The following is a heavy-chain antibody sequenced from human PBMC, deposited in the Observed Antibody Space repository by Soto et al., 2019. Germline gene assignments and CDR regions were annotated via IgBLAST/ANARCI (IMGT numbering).Heavy chain of an antibody. V-gene: IGHV4-59*01. Sequence: SETLSLTCTVSGGSISSYYWSWIRQPPGKGLEWIGFIYYSGSTNYNPSLKSRVTISVDTSKNQFSLKLSSVTTVDTAVYYCARDGADYYDSSGYRLYYFDSWGQGALVTVSS. CDR3: ARDGADYYDSSGYRLYYFDS. D-gene: IGHD3-22*01. J-gene: IGHJ4*02. CDR2: IYYSGST. CDR1: GGSISSYY.